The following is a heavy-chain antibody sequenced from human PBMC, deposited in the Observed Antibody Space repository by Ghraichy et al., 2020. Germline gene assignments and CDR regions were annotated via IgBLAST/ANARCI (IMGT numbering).Heavy chain of an antibody. Sequence: GGSLRLSCAASGFTFSSYGMHWVRQAPGKGLEWVAVISYDGSNKYYADSVKGRFTISRDNSKNTLYLQMNSLRAEDTDVYYCAKDTYGSGSYYVYWGQGTLVTVSS. CDR3: AKDTYGSGSYYVY. D-gene: IGHD3-10*01. CDR2: ISYDGSNK. CDR1: GFTFSSYG. J-gene: IGHJ4*02. V-gene: IGHV3-30*18.